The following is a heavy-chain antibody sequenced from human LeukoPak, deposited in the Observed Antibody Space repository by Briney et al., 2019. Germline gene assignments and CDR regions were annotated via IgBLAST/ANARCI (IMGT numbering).Heavy chain of an antibody. CDR1: GFTFSSYS. J-gene: IGHJ5*02. Sequence: GGSLRLSCAASGFTFSSYSMNWVRQAPGKGLEWVSSLSSSSSYIDYADSVKGRFTISRDKAKNSLYLQMNSLRAEDTAVYYCARAGRDYSSSWYWFDPWGQGTLVTVSS. CDR2: LSSSSSYI. D-gene: IGHD6-13*01. CDR3: ARAGRDYSSSWYWFDP. V-gene: IGHV3-21*01.